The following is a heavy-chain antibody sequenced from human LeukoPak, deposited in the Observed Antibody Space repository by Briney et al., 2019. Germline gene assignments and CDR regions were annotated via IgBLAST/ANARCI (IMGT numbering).Heavy chain of an antibody. J-gene: IGHJ4*02. CDR3: TANRYFDWLYDY. CDR1: GFTFTSYG. D-gene: IGHD3-9*01. V-gene: IGHV3-15*01. CDR2: IKSKTDGGTT. Sequence: TTGGSLRLSCAASGFTFTSYGMDWVRQAPGKGLEWVGRIKSKTDGGTTDYAAPVKGRFTISRGDSKNTLYLQMTSLKTEDTAVYYCTANRYFDWLYDYWGQGTLVTVSS.